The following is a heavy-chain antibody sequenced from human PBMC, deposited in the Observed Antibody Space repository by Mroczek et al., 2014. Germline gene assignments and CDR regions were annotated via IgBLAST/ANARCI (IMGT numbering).Heavy chain of an antibody. CDR2: INPNSGGT. J-gene: IGHJ4*02. D-gene: IGHD3-22*01. Sequence: QVQLVESGAEVKKPGASVKVSCKASGYTFTGYYMHWVRQAPGQGLEWMGWINPNSGGTNYAQKFQGRVTMTRDTSISTAYMELSRLRSDDTAVYYCARDRETYYYDSSGIDYWGQGTLVTVSS. CDR3: ARDRETYYYDSSGIDY. V-gene: IGHV1-2*02. CDR1: GYTFTGYY.